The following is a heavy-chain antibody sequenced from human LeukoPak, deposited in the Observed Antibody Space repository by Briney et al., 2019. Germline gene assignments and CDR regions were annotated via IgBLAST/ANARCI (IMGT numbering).Heavy chain of an antibody. CDR3: ASSYNYGFPY. Sequence: GGSLRLSCAASGFTFSSYWILWVRQAPGKGLVWVSRINSDGSSTTYADSVKGRFTISRDNAKNTVYLQMNTLRAEDTAVYYCASSYNYGFPYRGQGTLVTVSS. V-gene: IGHV3-74*01. CDR1: GFTFSSYW. CDR2: INSDGSST. D-gene: IGHD1-20*01. J-gene: IGHJ4*02.